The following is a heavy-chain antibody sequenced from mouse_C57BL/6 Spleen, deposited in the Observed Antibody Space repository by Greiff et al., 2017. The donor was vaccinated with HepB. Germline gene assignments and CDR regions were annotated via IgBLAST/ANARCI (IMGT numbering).Heavy chain of an antibody. CDR1: GYTFTDYY. V-gene: IGHV1-26*01. CDR3: EAYNDYAWFAY. CDR2: INPNNGGT. D-gene: IGHD2-4*01. Sequence: EVKLQQSGPELVKPGASVKISCKASGYTFTDYYMNWVKQSPGKSLEWIGDINPNNGGTSYNQKFKGKATLTVDKSSSTAYMELRSLTSVDSAVYYCEAYNDYAWFAYWGKGTLVTVSS. J-gene: IGHJ3*01.